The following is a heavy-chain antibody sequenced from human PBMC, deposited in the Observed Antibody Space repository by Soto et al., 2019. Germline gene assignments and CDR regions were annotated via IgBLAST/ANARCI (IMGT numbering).Heavy chain of an antibody. CDR2: IVPIYRTA. CDR3: VRDSGAKPISS. Sequence: QVQLVQSGAEVKKPGSSVKVSCKASGGTFSSYRINWVRQAPGQGLEWVGVIVPIYRTADYSQKFQGRVTITADESARTSYVERRSRQSQDTAVYYCVRDSGAKPISSWGQGTLGTV. V-gene: IGHV1-69*01. CDR1: GGTFSSYR. J-gene: IGHJ4*02. D-gene: IGHD6-13*01.